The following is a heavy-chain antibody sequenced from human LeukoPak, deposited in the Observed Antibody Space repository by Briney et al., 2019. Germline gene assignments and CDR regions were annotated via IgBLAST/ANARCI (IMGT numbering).Heavy chain of an antibody. D-gene: IGHD1-26*01. Sequence: GRSLRLSCAASGFTFRSYAMHWVRQAPGKGLEWVAVISYDGSEKYYVDSVKGRFTISRDNSKNTVFVQMNSLRGEDTAVYYCASGAPIPSDKYYFDYWGQGTLVTVSS. CDR1: GFTFRSYA. J-gene: IGHJ4*02. CDR2: ISYDGSEK. V-gene: IGHV3-30*01. CDR3: ASGAPIPSDKYYFDY.